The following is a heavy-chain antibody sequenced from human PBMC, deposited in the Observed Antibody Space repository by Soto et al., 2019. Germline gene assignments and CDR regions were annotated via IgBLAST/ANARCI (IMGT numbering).Heavy chain of an antibody. CDR2: INPNSGGT. Sequence: ASVKVSCKASGYTFTGYYMHWVRQAPGQGLEWMGWINPNSGGTNYAQKFQGRVTMTRDTSISTAYMELSRLGSDDTAVYYCARAPRPTDAFDIWGQGTMVTVSS. CDR1: GYTFTGYY. V-gene: IGHV1-2*02. J-gene: IGHJ3*02. CDR3: ARAPRPTDAFDI.